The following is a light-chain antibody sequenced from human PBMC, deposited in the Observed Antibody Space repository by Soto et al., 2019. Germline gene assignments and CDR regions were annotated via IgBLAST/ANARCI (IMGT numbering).Light chain of an antibody. J-gene: IGLJ1*01. CDR3: QSYDSSLIVSKV. V-gene: IGLV1-40*01. Sequence: QSVLTQPPSVSGAPGQRVTISCSGSSSNIGAGYDVQWYRQFPGTAPKLIIYANSDRPSGVPDRFSGSKSGTSASLAITGLQAEYEADYYCQSYDSSLIVSKVFGTGTKVTVL. CDR2: ANS. CDR1: SSNIGAGYD.